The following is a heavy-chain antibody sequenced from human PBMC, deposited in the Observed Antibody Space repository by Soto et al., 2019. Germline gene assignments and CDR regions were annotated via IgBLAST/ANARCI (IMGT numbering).Heavy chain of an antibody. V-gene: IGHV5-10-1*01. J-gene: IGHJ6*02. D-gene: IGHD3-22*01. Sequence: GESLKISCKGSGYSFTSYWISWVRQMPGKGLEWMGRIDPSDSYTNYSPSFQGHVAISADKSISTAYLQWSSLKASDTAMYYCARLGDDGSGYYPYYYGMDVWGQGTTVTVSS. CDR2: IDPSDSYT. CDR3: ARLGDDGSGYYPYYYGMDV. CDR1: GYSFTSYW.